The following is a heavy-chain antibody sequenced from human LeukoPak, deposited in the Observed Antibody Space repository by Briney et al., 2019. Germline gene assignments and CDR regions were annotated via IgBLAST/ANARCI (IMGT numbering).Heavy chain of an antibody. D-gene: IGHD6-13*01. CDR2: IRSKANSYAT. Sequence: PGGSLRLSCAASGFTFSGSAMHWVRQASGKGLEWVGRIRSKANSYATAYAASLKGRFTISRDDSKNTAYLQMNSLKTEDTAVYYCTRGAAAGTPYYYYYYYMDVWGKGTTVTVSS. CDR1: GFTFSGSA. J-gene: IGHJ6*03. CDR3: TRGAAAGTPYYYYYYYMDV. V-gene: IGHV3-73*01.